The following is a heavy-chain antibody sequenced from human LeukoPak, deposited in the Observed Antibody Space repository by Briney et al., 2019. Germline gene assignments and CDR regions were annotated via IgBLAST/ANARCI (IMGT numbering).Heavy chain of an antibody. CDR3: ARDHVGLIDY. CDR2: MNPNSGNT. J-gene: IGHJ4*02. V-gene: IGHV1-8*02. CDR1: GYIFTSYN. Sequence: GASVKVSCKASGYIFTSYNMYWVRQATGQGLEWMGWMNPNSGNTGYAQKFQGRVTMTRNTSISTAYMELSSLRSEDTAVYYCARDHVGLIDYWGQGTLVSVSS. D-gene: IGHD4/OR15-4a*01.